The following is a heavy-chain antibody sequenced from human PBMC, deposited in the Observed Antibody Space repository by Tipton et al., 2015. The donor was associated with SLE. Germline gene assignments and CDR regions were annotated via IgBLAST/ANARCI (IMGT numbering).Heavy chain of an antibody. CDR3: ARGPDGEYVRYFDV. V-gene: IGHV4-59*12. D-gene: IGHD4-17*01. CDR2: LDDSGNT. Sequence: TLSLTCIVSGDSLSSSYWSWIRQPPGKGLEWIGSLDDSGNTNYNPSLRSRVTMSIDASQNRVSLRLKSVSAADTAVYYCARGPDGEYVRYFDVWGPGTLVTVSS. CDR1: GDSLSSSY. J-gene: IGHJ2*01.